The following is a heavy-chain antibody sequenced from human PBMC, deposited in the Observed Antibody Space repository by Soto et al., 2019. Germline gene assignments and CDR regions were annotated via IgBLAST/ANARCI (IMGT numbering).Heavy chain of an antibody. CDR1: GGTFSSYT. J-gene: IGHJ6*02. V-gene: IGHV1-69*08. D-gene: IGHD2-2*01. CDR3: AREGPAAGSYYYYGMDV. CDR2: IIPILGIA. Sequence: QVQLVQSGAEVKKPGSSVKVSCKASGGTFSSYTISWVRQAPGQGREWMGRIIPILGIANYAQKFQGRVTITADKSTSTAYMELSSPRSEDTAVYYCAREGPAAGSYYYYGMDVWGQGTTVTVSS.